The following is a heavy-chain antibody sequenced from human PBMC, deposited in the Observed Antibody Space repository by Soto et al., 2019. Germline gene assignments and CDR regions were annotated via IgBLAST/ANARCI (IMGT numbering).Heavy chain of an antibody. CDR1: GGSISSYY. CDR2: IYYSGST. CDR3: ASSVGYCSSNSCYREGYFDY. D-gene: IGHD2-2*03. V-gene: IGHV4-59*01. J-gene: IGHJ4*02. Sequence: SETLSLTCTVSGGSISSYYWSWIRQPPGKGLEWIGYIYYSGSTNYNPSLKSRVTISVDTSRDQFSLKLSSVTAADTAVYYCASSVGYCSSNSCYREGYFDYWGQGTLVTVSS.